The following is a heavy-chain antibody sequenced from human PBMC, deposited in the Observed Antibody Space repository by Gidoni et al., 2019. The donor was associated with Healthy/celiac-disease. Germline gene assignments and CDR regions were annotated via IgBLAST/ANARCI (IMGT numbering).Heavy chain of an antibody. CDR1: GFTFSSYG. CDR3: ARDLSVLRYFDWLAGFDY. J-gene: IGHJ4*02. D-gene: IGHD3-9*01. Sequence: QVQLVESGGGVVQPGRSLRLSCAASGFTFSSYGMHWVRQAPGKGLEWVAVIWYDGSNKYYADSVKGRFTISRDNSKNTLYLQMNSLRAEDTAVYYCARDLSVLRYFDWLAGFDYWGQGTLVTVSS. V-gene: IGHV3-33*01. CDR2: IWYDGSNK.